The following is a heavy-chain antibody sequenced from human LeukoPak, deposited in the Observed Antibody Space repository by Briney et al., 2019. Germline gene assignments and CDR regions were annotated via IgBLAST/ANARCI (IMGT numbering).Heavy chain of an antibody. CDR3: ARAVYVNYYGSGSYWNY. V-gene: IGHV4-39*07. CDR1: GGSISSSSYY. J-gene: IGHJ4*02. CDR2: IYYSGST. D-gene: IGHD3-10*01. Sequence: SETLSLTCTVSGGSISSSSYYWGWIRQPPGKGLEWIGSIYYSGSTNYNPSLKSRVTISVDTSKKQFSLKLSSVTAADTAVYYCARAVYVNYYGSGSYWNYWGQGTLVTVSS.